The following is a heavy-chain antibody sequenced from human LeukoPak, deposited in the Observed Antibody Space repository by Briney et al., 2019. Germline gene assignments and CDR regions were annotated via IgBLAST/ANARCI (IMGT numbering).Heavy chain of an antibody. CDR1: GFTFSSYA. Sequence: GGSLRLSCAASGFTFSSYAMSWVRQAPGKGLEWVSAISGSGGSTYYADSVKGRFTISRDDSKNTLYLQMNSLRAEDTAVYYCARRRYYYDSSGRTTYYYMDVWGKGTTVTVSS. CDR3: ARRRYYYDSSGRTTYYYMDV. V-gene: IGHV3-23*01. D-gene: IGHD3-22*01. CDR2: ISGSGGST. J-gene: IGHJ6*03.